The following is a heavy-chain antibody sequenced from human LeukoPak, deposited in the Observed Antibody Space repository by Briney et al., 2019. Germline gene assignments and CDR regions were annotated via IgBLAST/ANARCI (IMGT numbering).Heavy chain of an antibody. CDR2: VNHSGAT. CDR1: GGPFNGYF. J-gene: IGHJ4*02. CDR3: AREGGPYRPLDY. Sequence: SETLSLTCAVYGGPFNGYFWSWIRQPPGMGLEWIGEVNHSGATNYNPSLKSRVAISVDKSENHISLKLTSVTAADTAVYYCAREGGPYRPLDYSGQGTLVTVAS. V-gene: IGHV4-34*01.